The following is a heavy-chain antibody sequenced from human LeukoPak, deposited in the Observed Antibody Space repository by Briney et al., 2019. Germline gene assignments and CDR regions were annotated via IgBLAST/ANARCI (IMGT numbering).Heavy chain of an antibody. CDR1: RFTFSSSW. Sequence: GGSLRLSCEASRFTFSSSWMSWVRQAPGKGLEWVANIKQDGSDKYHVDSVKGRFTISRDNAKNSLYLEMNSLRAEDTAVYYCAREAGPAYCSTTSCLNWFDPWGQGTLVTVSS. J-gene: IGHJ5*02. V-gene: IGHV3-7*05. CDR2: IKQDGSDK. CDR3: AREAGPAYCSTTSCLNWFDP. D-gene: IGHD2-2*01.